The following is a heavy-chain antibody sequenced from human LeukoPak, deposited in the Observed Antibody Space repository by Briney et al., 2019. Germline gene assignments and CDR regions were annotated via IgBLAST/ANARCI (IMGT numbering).Heavy chain of an antibody. CDR3: AKSYFDYSTYYSYYFNL. CDR2: VYTSGST. CDR1: GGSISGGY. V-gene: IGHV4-4*09. Sequence: SSETLSLTCTVSGGSISGGYWSWIRQPPGRGLEWIGYVYTSGSTNYNPSLKSRVTISVDTSKCQFALKLSSVTAADTAVYYCAKSYFDYSTYYSYYFNLWGQGALVTVSS. D-gene: IGHD4-11*01. J-gene: IGHJ4*02.